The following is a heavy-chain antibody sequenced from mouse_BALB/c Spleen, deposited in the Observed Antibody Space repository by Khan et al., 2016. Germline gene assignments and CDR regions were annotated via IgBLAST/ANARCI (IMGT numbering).Heavy chain of an antibody. CDR1: GFNIKDTY. V-gene: IGHV14-3*02. Sequence: VQLQQSGAELVKPGASVKLSCTASGFNIKDTYMHWMIQRPEQGLEWIGRIDPANDNTKYDPKFQGKATITADKSSNTAYLQLSSLTSEDTAVYYCARSYYDSWFVYWGQGTLVTVSA. D-gene: IGHD2-4*01. J-gene: IGHJ3*01. CDR2: IDPANDNT. CDR3: ARSYYDSWFVY.